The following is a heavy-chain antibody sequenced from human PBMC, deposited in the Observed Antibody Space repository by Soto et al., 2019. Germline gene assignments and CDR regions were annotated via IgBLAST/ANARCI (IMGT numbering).Heavy chain of an antibody. V-gene: IGHV4-4*02. CDR2: IYHSGST. CDR3: ARDLKWLPNYYYYGMDV. D-gene: IGHD6-19*01. CDR1: GGSISSSNW. Sequence: PSETLSLTCAVSGGSISSSNWWSWVRQPPGKGLEWIGEIYHSGSTNYNPSLKSRVTISVDKSKNQFSLKLSSVTAADTAVYYCARDLKWLPNYYYYGMDVWGQGTTVTVSS. J-gene: IGHJ6*02.